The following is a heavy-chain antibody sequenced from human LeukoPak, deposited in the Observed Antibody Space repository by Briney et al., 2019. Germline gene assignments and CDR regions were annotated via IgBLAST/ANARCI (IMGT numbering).Heavy chain of an antibody. Sequence: GASVKVSCKASGNTFTDYYLHRVRQAPGQGLEWMAWISPTSGGTAYAQKFQGRVSVTRDTSINTAYMELSSLTSDDTAVYYCARESGSTYDYWGQGTLVTVSS. V-gene: IGHV1-2*02. D-gene: IGHD6-13*01. CDR3: ARESGSTYDY. CDR2: ISPTSGGT. J-gene: IGHJ4*02. CDR1: GNTFTDYY.